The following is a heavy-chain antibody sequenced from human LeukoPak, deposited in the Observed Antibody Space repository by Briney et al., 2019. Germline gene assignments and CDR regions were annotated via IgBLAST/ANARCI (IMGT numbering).Heavy chain of an antibody. Sequence: PGGALRLSCAASGFTVSSNYMTWVRQAPGKGLEWVSIIYTGGSTKYAVSVKGRFTIFRDNSKNTLYLQMNSLRVEDTAVYYCASSSAATAMGLDYWGQGTLVTVSS. D-gene: IGHD5-18*01. V-gene: IGHV3-53*01. CDR2: IYTGGST. J-gene: IGHJ4*02. CDR3: ASSSAATAMGLDY. CDR1: GFTVSSNY.